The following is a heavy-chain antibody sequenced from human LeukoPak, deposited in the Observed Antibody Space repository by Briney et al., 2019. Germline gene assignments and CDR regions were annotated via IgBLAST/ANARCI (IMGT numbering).Heavy chain of an antibody. CDR2: IYTSGST. V-gene: IGHV4-61*02. Sequence: PSQTLSLTCTVSGGSISSGSYYWSWLRQPAGKGLEWIGRIYTSGSTNYNPSLKSRVTISVDTSKNQFSLKLSSVTAADTAVYYCARDGIDYYGSGSYGNWFDPRGQGALVTGSS. D-gene: IGHD3-10*01. CDR3: ARDGIDYYGSGSYGNWFDP. CDR1: GGSISSGSYY. J-gene: IGHJ5*02.